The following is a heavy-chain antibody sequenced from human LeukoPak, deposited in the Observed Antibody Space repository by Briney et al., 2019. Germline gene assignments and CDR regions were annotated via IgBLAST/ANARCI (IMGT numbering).Heavy chain of an antibody. CDR1: GFTVSSNY. CDR3: AKVGGRRFWSGRRLYYYGMDV. CDR2: IYSGGST. D-gene: IGHD3-3*01. Sequence: PGGSLRLSCAASGFTVSSNYMSWVRQAPGKGLEWVSVIYSGGSTYYADSVKGRFTISRDNSKNTLYLQMNSLRAEDTAVYYCAKVGGRRFWSGRRLYYYGMDVWGQGTTVTVSS. J-gene: IGHJ6*02. V-gene: IGHV3-53*05.